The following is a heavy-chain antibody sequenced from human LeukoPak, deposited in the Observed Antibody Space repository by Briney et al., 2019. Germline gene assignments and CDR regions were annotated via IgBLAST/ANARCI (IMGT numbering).Heavy chain of an antibody. CDR2: INHSGST. Sequence: SETLSLTRAVYGGSFSGYYWSWIRQPPGKGLEWIGEINHSGSTNYNPSLKSRVTISVDTSKNQFSLKLSSVTAADTAVYYCARARRIYGGNYGYYFDYWGQGTLVTVSS. CDR3: ARARRIYGGNYGYYFDY. D-gene: IGHD4-23*01. J-gene: IGHJ4*02. V-gene: IGHV4-34*01. CDR1: GGSFSGYY.